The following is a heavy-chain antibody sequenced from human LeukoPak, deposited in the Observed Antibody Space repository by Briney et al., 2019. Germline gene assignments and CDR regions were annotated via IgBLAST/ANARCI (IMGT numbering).Heavy chain of an antibody. J-gene: IGHJ6*02. D-gene: IGHD2-2*02. CDR1: GYTFTSYY. Sequence: ASVKVSCKASGYTFTSYYMHWVRQAPGQGLEWMGIINPSGGSTSYAQKFQGRVTMTRDTSTSTVYIELSSLRSEDTAVYYCASSVGYCSSTSCYRVYYYYGMDVWGQGTTVTVSS. CDR3: ASSVGYCSSTSCYRVYYYYGMDV. V-gene: IGHV1-46*01. CDR2: INPSGGST.